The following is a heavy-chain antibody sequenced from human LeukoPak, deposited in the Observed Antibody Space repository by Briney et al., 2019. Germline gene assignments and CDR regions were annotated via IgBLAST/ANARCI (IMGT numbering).Heavy chain of an antibody. D-gene: IGHD3-16*02. CDR1: GYSFTSYW. V-gene: IGHV5-10-1*01. CDR2: IDPSESYT. CDR3: ARLEGGVIVDF. Sequence: GESPKISCKGSGYSFTSYWITWVRQMPGKGLEWMGRIDPSESYTNYSPSFQGHVTISADKSITTAYLQWSSLKASDTAMYYCARLEGGVIVDFWGQGSLLTVSS. J-gene: IGHJ4*02.